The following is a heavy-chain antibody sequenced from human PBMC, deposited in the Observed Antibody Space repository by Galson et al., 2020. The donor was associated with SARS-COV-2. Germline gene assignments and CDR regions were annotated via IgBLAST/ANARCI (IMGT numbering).Heavy chain of an antibody. CDR3: AKCGYSFGNNGYTSNALDI. CDR2: ISDRGGST. Sequence: GGSLSLSCVASGFTFSNYAMSWVRQAPGKGLEWVSAISDRGGSTYYADSVKGRFTISRDNSKNTLFLQVNSLRAEDTAIYYCAKCGYSFGNNGYTSNALDIWGQGTMVTVSS. J-gene: IGHJ3*02. V-gene: IGHV3-23*01. D-gene: IGHD5-18*01. CDR1: GFTFSNYA.